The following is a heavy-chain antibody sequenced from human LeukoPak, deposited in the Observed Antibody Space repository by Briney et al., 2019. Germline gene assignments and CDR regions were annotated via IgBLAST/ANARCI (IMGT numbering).Heavy chain of an antibody. J-gene: IGHJ4*02. CDR3: AKDLSFDYNYFDY. V-gene: IGHV3-23*01. D-gene: IGHD4-11*01. Sequence: GGSLRLSCAASGFTFSNHAMHWVRQAPGKGLEWVSTINPGGAGTYYTDSVKGRFTISRDKSKNTVFLQMNSLRADDTAVYFCAKDLSFDYNYFDYWGQGTLATVSS. CDR2: INPGGAGT. CDR1: GFTFSNHA.